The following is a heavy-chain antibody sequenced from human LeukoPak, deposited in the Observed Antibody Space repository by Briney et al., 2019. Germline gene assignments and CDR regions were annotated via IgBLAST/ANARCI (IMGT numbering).Heavy chain of an antibody. CDR1: GGSISSYY. CDR3: AREVVEDYYDSSGYYYVTGGFDY. V-gene: IGHV4-59*01. J-gene: IGHJ4*02. CDR2: IYYSGST. D-gene: IGHD3-22*01. Sequence: SETLSLTCTVSGGSISSYYWSWIRQPPGKGLEWIGYIYYSGSTSYNPSLKSRVTISVDTSKNQFSLKLSSVTAADTAVYYCAREVVEDYYDSSGYYYVTGGFDYWGQGTLVTVSS.